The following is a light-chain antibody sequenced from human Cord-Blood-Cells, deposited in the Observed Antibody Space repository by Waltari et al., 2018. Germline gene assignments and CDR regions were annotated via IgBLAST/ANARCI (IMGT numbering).Light chain of an antibody. CDR1: QSVSSSY. V-gene: IGKV3-20*01. J-gene: IGKJ1*01. Sequence: TQSPGTLSLSPGERATLSCRASQSVSSSYLAWYQQKPGQAPRLLIYGASSRATGIPDRFSGSGSGTDFTLTISRLEPEDFAVYYCQQYGSSLLTFGQGTKVEIK. CDR3: QQYGSSLLT. CDR2: GAS.